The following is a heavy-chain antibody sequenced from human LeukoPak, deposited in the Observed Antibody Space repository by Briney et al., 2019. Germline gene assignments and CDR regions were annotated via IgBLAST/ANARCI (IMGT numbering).Heavy chain of an antibody. J-gene: IGHJ4*02. V-gene: IGHV3-15*01. CDR1: GFTFSNVW. D-gene: IGHD3-22*01. Sequence: GGSLRLSCAVSGFTFSNVWTSWVRQAPGKGLEWVGRIKSKTDGATTDYGAPVKGRFTVSRDDSKNTLYLQMNSLKTEDIAVYYCTTDVPYYYDRSPTINDYWGQGTLVTVSS. CDR3: TTDVPYYYDRSPTINDY. CDR2: IKSKTDGATT.